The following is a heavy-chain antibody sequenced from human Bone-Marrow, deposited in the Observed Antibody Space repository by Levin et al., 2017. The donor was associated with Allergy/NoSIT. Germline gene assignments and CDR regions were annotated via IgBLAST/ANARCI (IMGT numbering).Heavy chain of an antibody. CDR3: ARDSVQVVEPAPDDNNQPSLLMDV. CDR2: IWYDGSNE. J-gene: IGHJ6*02. D-gene: IGHD3-22*01. CDR1: GFTFTTYA. V-gene: IGHV3-33*01. Sequence: LSLTCATSGFTFTTYAIHWVRQAPGKGLEWVAVIWYDGSNEYYADSVRGRFTISRDNSKNTLYLQMNSRRAEDTAVYYCARDSVQVVEPAPDDNNQPSLLMDVWGQGTTVIVSS.